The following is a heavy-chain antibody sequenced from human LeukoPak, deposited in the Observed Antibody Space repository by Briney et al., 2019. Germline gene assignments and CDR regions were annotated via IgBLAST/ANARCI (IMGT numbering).Heavy chain of an antibody. J-gene: IGHJ4*02. Sequence: ASVKVSCKASGYTFTGYYTHWVRQAPGQGLEWMGWINPNSGGTNYAQKFQGRVTMTRDTSISTAYMELSRLRSDDTAVYYCARSERLLQPFDYWGQGTLVTVSS. CDR2: INPNSGGT. D-gene: IGHD3-3*01. CDR1: GYTFTGYY. V-gene: IGHV1-2*02. CDR3: ARSERLLQPFDY.